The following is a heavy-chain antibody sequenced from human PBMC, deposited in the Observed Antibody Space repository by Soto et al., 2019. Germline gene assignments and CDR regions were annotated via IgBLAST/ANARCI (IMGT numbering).Heavy chain of an antibody. D-gene: IGHD5-12*01. Sequence: SETLSLTCTVSGGSISSYYWSWIRQPPGKGLEWIGYIYYSGSTNYNPSLKSRVTISVDTSKNQFSLKLSSVTAADTAVYYCARAQTRGYSGYDQQHFDYWGQGTLVTVSS. CDR2: IYYSGST. V-gene: IGHV4-59*01. CDR1: GGSISSYY. J-gene: IGHJ4*02. CDR3: ARAQTRGYSGYDQQHFDY.